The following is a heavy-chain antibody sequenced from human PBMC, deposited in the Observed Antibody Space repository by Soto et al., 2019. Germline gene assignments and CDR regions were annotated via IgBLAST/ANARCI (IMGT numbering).Heavy chain of an antibody. CDR3: ARGRWTNYYYYYGMDV. J-gene: IGHJ6*02. Sequence: SETLSLTCAVYGGSFSGYYWSWIRQPPGKGLEWIGEINHSGSTNYNPSLKSRVTISVDTSKNQFSLKLSSVTAADTAVYYCARGRWTNYYYYYGMDVWGQGATVTVSS. D-gene: IGHD2-15*01. CDR1: GGSFSGYY. CDR2: INHSGST. V-gene: IGHV4-34*01.